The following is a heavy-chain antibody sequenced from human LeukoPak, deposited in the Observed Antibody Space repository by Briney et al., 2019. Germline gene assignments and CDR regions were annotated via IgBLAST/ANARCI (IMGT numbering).Heavy chain of an antibody. D-gene: IGHD4-23*01. CDR2: ISSSSSYI. J-gene: IGHJ3*02. V-gene: IGHV3-21*01. Sequence: PGGSLRLSCAASGFTFSSYSMNWVRQAPGKGLEWVSSISSSSSYIYYADSVKGRFTISRDNAKNSLYLQMNSLRAEDTAVYYCARVGWITYEITPFDIWGQGTMVTVSS. CDR3: ARVGWITYEITPFDI. CDR1: GFTFSSYS.